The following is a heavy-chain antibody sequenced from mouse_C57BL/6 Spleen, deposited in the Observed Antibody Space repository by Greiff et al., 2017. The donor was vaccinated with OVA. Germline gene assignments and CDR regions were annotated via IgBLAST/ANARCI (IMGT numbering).Heavy chain of an antibody. V-gene: IGHV5-4*01. CDR1: GFTFSSYA. Sequence: EVQVVESGGGLVKPGGSLKLSCAASGFTFSSYAMSWVRQTPEKRLEWVATISDGGSYTYYPDNVKGRFTISRDNAKNNLYLQMSHLKSEDTAMYYCARDREIYGNWYFDVWGTGTTVTVSS. CDR3: ARDREIYGNWYFDV. D-gene: IGHD2-1*01. J-gene: IGHJ1*03. CDR2: ISDGGSYT.